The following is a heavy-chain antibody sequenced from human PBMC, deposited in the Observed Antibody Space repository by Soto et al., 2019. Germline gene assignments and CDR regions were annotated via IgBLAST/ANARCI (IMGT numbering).Heavy chain of an antibody. J-gene: IGHJ4*02. Sequence: PGGSLRLSCAASGFTFSSYSMNWVRQAPGKGLEWVSYISSSSSTIYYADSVKGRFTISRDNAKNSLYLQMNSLRAEDTAVYYCARETPHRSGDFDYWGQGTLVTVSS. D-gene: IGHD2-15*01. CDR1: GFTFSSYS. CDR3: ARETPHRSGDFDY. V-gene: IGHV3-48*01. CDR2: ISSSSSTI.